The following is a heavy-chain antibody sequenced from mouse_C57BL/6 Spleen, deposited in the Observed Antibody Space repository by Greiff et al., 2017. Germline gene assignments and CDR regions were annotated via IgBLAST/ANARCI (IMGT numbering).Heavy chain of an antibody. J-gene: IGHJ1*03. D-gene: IGHD1-1*01. Sequence: VKLQQPGAELVRPGTSVMLSCKASGYTFTSYWMHWVKQRPGQGLEWIGVIDPSDSYTNYNQKFKGKATLTVDTSSSTAYMQLSSLTSEDSAVYYCARGRDYGSSHWYFDVWGTGTTVTVSS. CDR2: IDPSDSYT. CDR3: ARGRDYGSSHWYFDV. V-gene: IGHV1-59*01. CDR1: GYTFTSYW.